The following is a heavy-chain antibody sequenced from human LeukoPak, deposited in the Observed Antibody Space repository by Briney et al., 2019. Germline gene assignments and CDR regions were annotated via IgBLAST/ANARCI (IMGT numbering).Heavy chain of an antibody. D-gene: IGHD3-9*01. CDR3: ASHVLRYLGYQFDY. J-gene: IGHJ4*02. CDR1: GDSISSVAYY. Sequence: PSETLSLTCTVSGDSISSVAYYWSWIRQHPGKGLEWIGYIYYTGTTYYNPSLKSRVTISVDTSKDQFSLNLSSVTAADTAVYYCASHVLRYLGYQFDYWGQGTLVTVSS. V-gene: IGHV4-31*03. CDR2: IYYTGTT.